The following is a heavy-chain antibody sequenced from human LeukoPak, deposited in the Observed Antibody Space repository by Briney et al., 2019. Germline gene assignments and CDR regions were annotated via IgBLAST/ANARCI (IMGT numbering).Heavy chain of an antibody. CDR1: GGSIRSSFY. Sequence: PSETLSLTCTVSGGSIRSSFYWGWIRQPPGKGLEWIASISGSISYSGSTYYNPSLKSRVTISVDTSKNQFSLKLSSVTAADTAVYYCATSGYSYGQRYWGQGTLVTVSS. D-gene: IGHD5-18*01. CDR3: ATSGYSYGQRY. J-gene: IGHJ4*02. V-gene: IGHV4-39*07. CDR2: ISGSISYSGST.